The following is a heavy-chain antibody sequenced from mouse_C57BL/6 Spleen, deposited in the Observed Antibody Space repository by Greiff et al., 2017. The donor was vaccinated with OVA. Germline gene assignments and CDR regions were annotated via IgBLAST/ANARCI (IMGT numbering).Heavy chain of an antibody. CDR3: ARGGYDAMDY. CDR1: GYTFTSYW. D-gene: IGHD1-1*02. CDR2: IDPNSGGT. V-gene: IGHV1-72*01. Sequence: QVQLQQPGAELVKPGASVKLSCKASGYTFTSYWMHWVKQRPGLGLEWIGRIDPNSGGTKYNEKFKSKATLTVVKPSSTAYMQLSSLTSEDSAVYFCARGGYDAMDYWGQGTSVTVSS. J-gene: IGHJ4*01.